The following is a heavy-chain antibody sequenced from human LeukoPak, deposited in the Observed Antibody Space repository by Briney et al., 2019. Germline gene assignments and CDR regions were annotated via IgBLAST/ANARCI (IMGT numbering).Heavy chain of an antibody. V-gene: IGHV1-69*04. CDR3: VGVYYDFWSGYYYFDY. CDR2: IIPILGIA. Sequence: GASVKVSCKASGGTFSSYAISWVRQAPGQGLEWMGRIIPILGIANYAQRFQGRVTITADKSTSTAYMELSSLRSEDTAVYYCVGVYYDFWSGYYYFDYWGQGTLVTVSS. CDR1: GGTFSSYA. J-gene: IGHJ4*02. D-gene: IGHD3-3*01.